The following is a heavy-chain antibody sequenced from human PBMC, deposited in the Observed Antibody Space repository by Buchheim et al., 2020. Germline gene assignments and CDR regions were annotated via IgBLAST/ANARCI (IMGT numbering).Heavy chain of an antibody. CDR2: VYYSGNT. CDR1: GGSISTYY. J-gene: IGHJ5*01. D-gene: IGHD4-17*01. CDR3: ARDRLRNWFDS. Sequence: QVQLQESGPGLVKPSETLSLTCTVSGGSISTYYWNWIRQSPGKGLEWIGYVYYSGNTNYNPSLKSRFTMSVDTSKNQLSLQLRSVTAADTAVYYCARDRLRNWFDSWGQGTL. V-gene: IGHV4-59*12.